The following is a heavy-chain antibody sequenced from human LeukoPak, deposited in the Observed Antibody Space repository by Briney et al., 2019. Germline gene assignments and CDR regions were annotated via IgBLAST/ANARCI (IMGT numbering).Heavy chain of an antibody. CDR1: GYTFTGYY. CDR2: INPNSGGT. D-gene: IGHD6-13*01. J-gene: IGHJ1*01. Sequence: ASVKVSGEASGYTFTGYYMHWVRQAPGQGLEWMGWINPNSGGTNYAQKFQGRVTMTRDTSISTAYMELSRLRSEDTAVYYCARVGALAAAPDSEYFQHWGQGTLVTVSS. V-gene: IGHV1-2*02. CDR3: ARVGALAAAPDSEYFQH.